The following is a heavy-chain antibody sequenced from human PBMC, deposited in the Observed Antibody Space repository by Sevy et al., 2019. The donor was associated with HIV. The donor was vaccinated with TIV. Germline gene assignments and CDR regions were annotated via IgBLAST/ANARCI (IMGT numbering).Heavy chain of an antibody. CDR1: GGSISSYY. J-gene: IGHJ6*03. Sequence: SETLSLTCTVSGGSISSYYWSLIRQPPGKGLEWIGYIYYSGSTNYNPSLKSRVTISVDTSKNQFSLKLSSVTAADTAVYYCARESIAAAGTDVGYYYYMDVWGKGTTVTVSS. V-gene: IGHV4-59*01. CDR3: ARESIAAAGTDVGYYYYMDV. D-gene: IGHD6-13*01. CDR2: IYYSGST.